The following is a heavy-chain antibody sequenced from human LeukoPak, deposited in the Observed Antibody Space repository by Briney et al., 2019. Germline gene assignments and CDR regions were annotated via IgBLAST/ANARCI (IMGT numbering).Heavy chain of an antibody. Sequence: GGSLRLSCAASRFSFSNAWMSWVRQAPGKGLEWVGLIKSKTDGGTTDYAAPVKGRFTISRDDSRNRLYLQMDSLTTEDTAVYYCTADHWVGWGQGTLVTVSS. D-gene: IGHD1-26*01. J-gene: IGHJ4*02. V-gene: IGHV3-15*01. CDR1: RFSFSNAW. CDR3: TADHWVG. CDR2: IKSKTDGGTT.